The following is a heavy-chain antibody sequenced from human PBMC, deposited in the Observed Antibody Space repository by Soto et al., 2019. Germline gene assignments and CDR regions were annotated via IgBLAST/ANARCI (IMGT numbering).Heavy chain of an antibody. CDR1: GYTFTNYG. V-gene: IGHV1-18*04. J-gene: IGHJ5*02. Sequence: QVQLVQSGGEVRKPGASVKVSCKTSGYTFTNYGINWVRQAPGRGLEWMGWISSYNGNTNYAQNFQGRLTMTTDTFTSTAYMELRSLTSEDTAVYYCARDRPPYLEWMSQRGWFDPWGQGTLVTVSA. CDR2: ISSYNGNT. D-gene: IGHD3-3*01. CDR3: ARDRPPYLEWMSQRGWFDP.